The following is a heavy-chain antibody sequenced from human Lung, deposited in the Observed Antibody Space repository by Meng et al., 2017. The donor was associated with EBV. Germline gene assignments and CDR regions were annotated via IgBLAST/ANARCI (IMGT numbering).Heavy chain of an antibody. CDR1: GDSVSSSSAA. V-gene: IGHV6-1*01. Sequence: QVQLQQSGTGLVKPSQTLSLTSVISGDSVSSSSAAWTWIRQSPSRGLEWLGRTYYRSKWYNDYAVFVKSRITINPDTSKNQFSLQLNSVTPEDMAVYYCARGATSVFDLWGRGTLVTVSS. CDR3: ARGATSVFDL. J-gene: IGHJ2*01. CDR2: TYYRSKWYN.